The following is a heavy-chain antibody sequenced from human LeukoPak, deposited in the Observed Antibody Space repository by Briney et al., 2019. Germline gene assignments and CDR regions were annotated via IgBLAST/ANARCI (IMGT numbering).Heavy chain of an antibody. CDR3: ARSSGATTIDY. Sequence: PAGGSLRLSCAASGFTFSSYGMHWVRQAPGKGLEWVAVIWYDGSNKYYADSVKGRFTISRDNSKNTLYLQMNSLRAEDTAVYYCARSSGATTIDYWGQGTLVTVSS. D-gene: IGHD1-26*01. J-gene: IGHJ4*02. CDR1: GFTFSSYG. CDR2: IWYDGSNK. V-gene: IGHV3-33*01.